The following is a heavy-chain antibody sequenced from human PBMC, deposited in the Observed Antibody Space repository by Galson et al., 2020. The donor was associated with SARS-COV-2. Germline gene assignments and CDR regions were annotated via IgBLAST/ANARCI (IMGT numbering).Heavy chain of an antibody. CDR2: ISYDGSNK. J-gene: IGHJ6*02. CDR3: AKDQTENYYYGMDV. V-gene: IGHV3-30*18. Sequence: GESLKISCAASGFTFSSYGMHWVRQAPGKGLEWVAVISYDGSNKYYADSVKGRFTISRDNSKNTLYLQMNSLRAEDTAVYYCAKDQTENYYYGMDVWGQGATVTVPS. CDR1: GFTFSSYG. D-gene: IGHD1-1*01.